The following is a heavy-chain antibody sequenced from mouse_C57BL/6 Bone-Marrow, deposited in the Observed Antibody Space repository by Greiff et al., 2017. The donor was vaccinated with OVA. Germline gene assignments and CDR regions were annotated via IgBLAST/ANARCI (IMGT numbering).Heavy chain of an antibody. V-gene: IGHV1-63*01. Sequence: QVQLQQSGAELVRPGTSVKMSCKASGYTFTNYWLGWAKQRPGHGLEWIGDIYPGGGYTTYNEKSKGKATLTADKSSSTAYMQFSSLTSEDSAIYYCARRGLALDYWGQGTTLTVSS. CDR3: ARRGLALDY. J-gene: IGHJ2*01. CDR1: GYTFTNYW. CDR2: IYPGGGYT. D-gene: IGHD3-3*01.